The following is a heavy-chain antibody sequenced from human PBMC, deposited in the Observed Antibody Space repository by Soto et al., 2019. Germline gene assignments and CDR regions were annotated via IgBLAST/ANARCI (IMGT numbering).Heavy chain of an antibody. J-gene: IGHJ4*02. V-gene: IGHV3-30-3*01. CDR3: ARGESGYTYGYTGDQ. Sequence: XESLRLSFAASGFTFSAYAIHWVRQAPGKGLEWVAVISYDGNNKLFADSVKGRFTVSRDNSKNTVSLQMNSLRPEDTAVYYCARGESGYTYGYTGDQWGQGTLVTVSS. D-gene: IGHD5-18*01. CDR2: ISYDGNNK. CDR1: GFTFSAYA.